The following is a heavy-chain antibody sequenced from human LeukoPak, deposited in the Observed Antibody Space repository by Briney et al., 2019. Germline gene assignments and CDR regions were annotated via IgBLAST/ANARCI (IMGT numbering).Heavy chain of an antibody. CDR3: ARGPTNGQAFDY. Sequence: GGSLRLSRAASGFTFSSSWMTWVRQAPGKGLEWVASIREDGSEETSVDSVKGRFTIPRDNAKNSLYLQMDSLRAEDTAVYYCARGPTNGQAFDYWGQGTLVSVSS. D-gene: IGHD2-8*01. CDR1: GFTFSSSW. V-gene: IGHV3-7*01. CDR2: IREDGSEE. J-gene: IGHJ4*02.